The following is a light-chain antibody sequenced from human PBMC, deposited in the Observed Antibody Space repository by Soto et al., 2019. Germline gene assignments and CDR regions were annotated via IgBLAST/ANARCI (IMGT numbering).Light chain of an antibody. CDR3: CSYAGSYSWV. CDR2: DVS. CDR1: SSDVGAYNY. V-gene: IGLV2-11*01. Sequence: QSALTQPRSVSGSPGQSVTISCTGTSSDVGAYNYVSWYQHHPGKAPKVMIYDVSERPSGVPDRFSGSKSANKASLTISGLQAEDEADYYCCSYAGSYSWVFGGGTKLTVL. J-gene: IGLJ3*02.